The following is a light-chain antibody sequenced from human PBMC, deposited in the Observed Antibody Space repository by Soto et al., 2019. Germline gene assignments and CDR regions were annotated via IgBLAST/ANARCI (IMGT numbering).Light chain of an antibody. CDR2: EVS. CDR1: SSDVGGYNY. Sequence: QLVLTQPASVSGSPGQSITISCTGTSSDVGGYNYVSWYQQHPGKAPKLMIYEVSNRPSGVSNRFSGSKSGNTASLTISGLQAEDEAEYYCSSYTSSSTLGVVFGGGTKLTVL. V-gene: IGLV2-14*01. CDR3: SSYTSSSTLGVV. J-gene: IGLJ2*01.